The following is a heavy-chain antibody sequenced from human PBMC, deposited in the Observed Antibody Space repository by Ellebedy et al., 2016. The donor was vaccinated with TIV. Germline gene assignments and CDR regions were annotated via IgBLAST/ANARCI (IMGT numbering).Heavy chain of an antibody. CDR1: GYSISSGYY. J-gene: IGHJ4*02. CDR3: ARGGDYVLVDY. CDR2: IYYSGSA. D-gene: IGHD4-17*01. V-gene: IGHV4-38-2*02. Sequence: GSLRLSCSVSGYSISSGYYWGWIRQPPGQGLEWIGYIYYSGSANYKPSLKRRVTISVDTSKNPFSLKLRPVTAADTAVYYCARGGDYVLVDYWGQGTLVTVSS.